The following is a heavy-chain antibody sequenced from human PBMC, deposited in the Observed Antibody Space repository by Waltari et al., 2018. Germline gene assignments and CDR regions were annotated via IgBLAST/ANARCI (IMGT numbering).Heavy chain of an antibody. Sequence: QMQLVQSGPEVKKPGTSVKVSCKAYGFTFTSSAVQWVRQARGQRLEWIGWIVGGSGNTNYAQKFQERVTSTRDMSTSTAYMELSSLRSEDTAVYYCAADRNTAMVTGYYYYGMDVWGQGTTVTVSS. CDR2: IVGGSGNT. V-gene: IGHV1-58*01. CDR3: AADRNTAMVTGYYYYGMDV. CDR1: GFTFTSSA. J-gene: IGHJ6*02. D-gene: IGHD5-18*01.